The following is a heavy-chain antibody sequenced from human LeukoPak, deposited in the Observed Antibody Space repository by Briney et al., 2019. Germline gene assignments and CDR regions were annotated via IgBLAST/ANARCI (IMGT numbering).Heavy chain of an antibody. CDR3: ARNTGSYGYENFDY. J-gene: IGHJ4*02. Sequence: GGSVRLSCAASGFTFNSYAMSWVRQAPGKGLEGVFAISGSGASTYYADSVKGRFTIPRDNSMNTLYLQMNNLRAEDTAVYYCARNTGSYGYENFDYWGQGTLVTVSS. V-gene: IGHV3-23*01. CDR2: ISGSGAST. D-gene: IGHD1-26*01. CDR1: GFTFNSYA.